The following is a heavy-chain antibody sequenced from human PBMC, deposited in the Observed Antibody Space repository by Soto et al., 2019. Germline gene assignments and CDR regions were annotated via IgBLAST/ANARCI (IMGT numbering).Heavy chain of an antibody. D-gene: IGHD3-22*01. J-gene: IGHJ3*02. Sequence: QVQLVQSGAEVKKPGASVKVSCKASEYTFTNHYMHWVRQAPGQGLEWMGIINPSGGSTSYAQKFQGRDTMTRDTATSAVYMELSSLRSEDTAVYYCARGGRGDDSSGYRDAFGIWGQGTMVTVSS. V-gene: IGHV1-46*01. CDR3: ARGGRGDDSSGYRDAFGI. CDR1: EYTFTNHY. CDR2: INPSGGST.